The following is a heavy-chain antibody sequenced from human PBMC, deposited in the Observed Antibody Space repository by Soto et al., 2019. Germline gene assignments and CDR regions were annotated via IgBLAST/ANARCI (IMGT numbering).Heavy chain of an antibody. V-gene: IGHV3-7*01. CDR2: IKQDGSEK. CDR3: ARDRTRKPWSWDV. CDR1: GFTFSSYW. J-gene: IGHJ6*02. Sequence: GGSLRLSCAASGFTFSSYWMSWVRQAPGKGLEWVANIKQDGSEKYYVDSVKGRFTISRDNAKNSLYLQMNSLRAEDTAVYYCARDRTRKPWSWDVWGQGTTVTVSS. D-gene: IGHD2-8*02.